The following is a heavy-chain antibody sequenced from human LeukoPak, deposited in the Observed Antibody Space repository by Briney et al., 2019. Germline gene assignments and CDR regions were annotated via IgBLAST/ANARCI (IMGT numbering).Heavy chain of an antibody. CDR1: GGSFSGYY. Sequence: SDTLSLTCAVYGGSFSGYYWSWIRQPPGKGLEWIGEINHSGSTNYNPSLKSRVTISVDKSKNQFSLKLSSVTAADTAVYYCARRRGGYSYSFDYWGQGTLVTVSS. D-gene: IGHD5-18*01. V-gene: IGHV4-34*01. CDR2: INHSGST. J-gene: IGHJ4*02. CDR3: ARRRGGYSYSFDY.